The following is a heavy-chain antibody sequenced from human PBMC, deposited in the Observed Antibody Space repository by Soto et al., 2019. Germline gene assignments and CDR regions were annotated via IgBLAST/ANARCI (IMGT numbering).Heavy chain of an antibody. CDR3: ARANYARNAFDI. V-gene: IGHV4-61*01. D-gene: IGHD1-7*01. Sequence: NPSETLSLTCTVSGGSVSSGSYYWSWIRQPPGKGLEWIGYIYYSGSTNYNPSLKSRVTISVDTSKNQFSLKLSSVTAADTAVYYCARANYARNAFDIWGQGTMVTVSS. J-gene: IGHJ3*02. CDR1: GGSVSSGSYY. CDR2: IYYSGST.